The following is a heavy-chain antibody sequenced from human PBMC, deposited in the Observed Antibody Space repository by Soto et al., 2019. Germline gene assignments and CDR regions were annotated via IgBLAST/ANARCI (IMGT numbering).Heavy chain of an antibody. V-gene: IGHV3-21*01. D-gene: IGHD3-10*01. J-gene: IGHJ4*02. CDR3: ARDEKRYYYGSGSYYFDY. Sequence: RSLRLSCAACGFTLSSYSMNWVRQDPGKGLEWVSSISSSSSYIYYADSVKGRFTISRDNAKNSLYLQMNSLRAEDTAVYYCARDEKRYYYGSGSYYFDYWGQGTLVTVSS. CDR2: ISSSSSYI. CDR1: GFTLSSYS.